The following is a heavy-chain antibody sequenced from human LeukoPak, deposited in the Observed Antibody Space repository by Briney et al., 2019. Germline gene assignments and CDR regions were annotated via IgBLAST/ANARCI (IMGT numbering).Heavy chain of an antibody. CDR3: ARDSGHHYDQLDC. D-gene: IGHD3-22*01. CDR2: ISVSGSKV. J-gene: IGHJ4*02. CDR1: GFTFSSYS. V-gene: IGHV3-48*02. Sequence: RGSLRLSCVASGFTFSSYSMNWVRQAPGKGLEWVSYISVSGSKVSYADSVKGRFTISRNDAKNSLYLQMDSLRDEDTAAYYCARDSGHHYDQLDCWGQGTLVTVSS.